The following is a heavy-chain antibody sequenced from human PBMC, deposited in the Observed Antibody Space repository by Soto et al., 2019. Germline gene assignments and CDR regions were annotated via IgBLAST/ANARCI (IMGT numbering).Heavy chain of an antibody. CDR2: IYYSGST. V-gene: IGHV4-59*01. J-gene: IGHJ6*03. D-gene: IGHD3-10*01. CDR1: GGSISSYY. Sequence: SETLSLTCTVSGGSISSYYWSWIRQPPGKGLEWIGYIYYSGSTNYNPSLKSRVTISVDTSKNQFSLKLSSVTAADTAVYYCARGRDYYGSGSYYNYYYYMDVWGKGTTVTVSS. CDR3: ARGRDYYGSGSYYNYYYYMDV.